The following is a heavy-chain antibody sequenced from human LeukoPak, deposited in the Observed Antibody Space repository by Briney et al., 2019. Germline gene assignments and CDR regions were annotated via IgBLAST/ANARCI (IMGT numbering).Heavy chain of an antibody. V-gene: IGHV1-69*01. CDR1: GGTFSSYA. CDR2: IIPIFGTA. Sequence: GASVKVSCKASGGTFSSYAISWVRQAPGQGLEWMGGIIPIFGTANYAQKFQGRVTITADESTSTAYMELSSLRSEDTAVYYCARDPLEWLVLPKAFDIWGQGAMVTVSS. D-gene: IGHD3-3*01. J-gene: IGHJ3*02. CDR3: ARDPLEWLVLPKAFDI.